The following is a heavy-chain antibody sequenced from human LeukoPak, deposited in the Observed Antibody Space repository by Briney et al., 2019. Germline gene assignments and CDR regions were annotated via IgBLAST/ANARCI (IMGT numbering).Heavy chain of an antibody. Sequence: GGSLRLSCVGSKFTFSSYNMHWVRQAPGKGLQWVAIISHDGHIEFSADSVRGRFTISRDNSRNTVYLQMNGLRPEDTAVYYCARDQKTGLRLGELTFSSPLDFWGQGTLVTVSS. V-gene: IGHV3-30*04. D-gene: IGHD3-16*01. CDR3: ARDQKTGLRLGELTFSSPLDF. CDR2: ISHDGHIE. CDR1: KFTFSSYN. J-gene: IGHJ4*02.